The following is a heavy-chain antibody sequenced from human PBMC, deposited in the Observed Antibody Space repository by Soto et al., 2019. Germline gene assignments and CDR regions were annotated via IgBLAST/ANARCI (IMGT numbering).Heavy chain of an antibody. J-gene: IGHJ4*02. CDR3: AKDRVDIVATVLDY. CDR2: ISGSGGST. V-gene: IGHV3-23*01. D-gene: IGHD5-12*01. Sequence: GGSLRLSCAASGFTFSSYAMSWVRQAPGKGLEWVSAISGSGGSTYYADSVKGRFTISRDNSKNTLYLQMNSLRAEDTAVYYYAKDRVDIVATVLDYWGQGTLVTVSS. CDR1: GFTFSSYA.